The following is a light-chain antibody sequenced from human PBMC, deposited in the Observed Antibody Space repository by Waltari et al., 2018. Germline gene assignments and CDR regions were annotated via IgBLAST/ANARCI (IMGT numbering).Light chain of an antibody. Sequence: QSVLTQPPSASGTPGQRVTISCSGSASNIGGNLVNWYQQLPGKAPKLLIYRIAQRPSGVPHRFSASKTGTSASLAISGLQSEDEADYFCASWDDSLNGHWVFGGGTKVTVL. J-gene: IGLJ3*02. CDR3: ASWDDSLNGHWV. CDR1: ASNIGGNL. CDR2: RIA. V-gene: IGLV1-44*01.